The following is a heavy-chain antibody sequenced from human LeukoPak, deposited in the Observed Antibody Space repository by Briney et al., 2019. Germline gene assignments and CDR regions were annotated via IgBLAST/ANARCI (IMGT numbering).Heavy chain of an antibody. Sequence: SVKVPCMASGGTFSSYAMSWVRQAPGQGLEWMGGIIHIFGTANYAQKFEGRVTITADNYTSTAQMELSGARSEETAVYYCARAAAAVDETLDYWGQGTLVTVSS. CDR2: IIHIFGTA. D-gene: IGHD6-13*01. V-gene: IGHV1-69*06. J-gene: IGHJ4*02. CDR1: GGTFSSYA. CDR3: ARAAAAVDETLDY.